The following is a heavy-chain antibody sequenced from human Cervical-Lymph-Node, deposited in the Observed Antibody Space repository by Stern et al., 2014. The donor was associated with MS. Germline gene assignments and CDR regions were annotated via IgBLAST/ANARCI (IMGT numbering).Heavy chain of an antibody. V-gene: IGHV1-69-2*01. CDR2: VDPEDGET. J-gene: IGHJ4*02. CDR3: ATSSSGRLHRH. Sequence: EVQLEESGADVKKPGATVKISCKFSGDAFIDYFIHWVQQAPGKGLEWMGRVDPEDGETVFVERFQGRVTMTADTSTDTAYMELSSLRPEDTAVYYCATSSSGRLHRHWGQGTLVTVSS. CDR1: GDAFIDYF. D-gene: IGHD1-26*01.